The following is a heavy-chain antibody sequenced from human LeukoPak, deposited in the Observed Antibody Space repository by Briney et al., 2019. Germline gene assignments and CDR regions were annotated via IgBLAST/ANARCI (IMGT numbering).Heavy chain of an antibody. CDR3: TTDHDILTGYYPFDF. CDR2: IKSKTDGGTT. J-gene: IGHJ4*02. V-gene: IGHV3-15*01. CDR1: GFTVSNAW. Sequence: PGGSLRLSCAASGFTVSNAWMSWVRQAPGKVTEWVGRIKSKTDGGTTDYAAPVKGRFTISRDDSKNTLYLQMNSLKTEDTAVYYCTTDHDILTGYYPFDFWGQGTLVTVSS. D-gene: IGHD3-9*01.